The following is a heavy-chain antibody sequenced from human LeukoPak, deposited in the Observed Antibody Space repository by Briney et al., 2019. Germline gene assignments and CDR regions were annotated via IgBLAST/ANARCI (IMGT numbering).Heavy chain of an antibody. CDR1: GGTFSSYA. CDR3: ARDLALPARNYYYYYMDV. J-gene: IGHJ6*03. D-gene: IGHD2-2*01. CDR2: IGPIFGTA. Sequence: SVTVSCKASGGTFSSYAISWVRQAPGQGLEWMGGIGPIFGTANYAQNFQGRVTITADESTSAAYMELSSLRSEDTAVYYCARDLALPARNYYYYYMDVWGKGTAVTVSS. V-gene: IGHV1-69*13.